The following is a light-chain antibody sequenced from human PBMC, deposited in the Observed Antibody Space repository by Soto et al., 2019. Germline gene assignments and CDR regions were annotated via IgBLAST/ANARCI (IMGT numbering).Light chain of an antibody. Sequence: DIQMTQSPSTLSASVGDRVTITCRASQNIRNWLAWYQLKPGKAPKILISDASILENGVPSRFSGSGSGTEFTLTISSLQPDDFATYYCQQYNTYSTFGQGTRLEIK. CDR2: DAS. CDR1: QNIRNW. CDR3: QQYNTYST. V-gene: IGKV1-5*01. J-gene: IGKJ5*01.